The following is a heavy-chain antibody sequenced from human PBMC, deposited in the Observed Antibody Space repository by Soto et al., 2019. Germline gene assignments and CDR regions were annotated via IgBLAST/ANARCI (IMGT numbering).Heavy chain of an antibody. J-gene: IGHJ4*02. CDR3: TRGPPGGSYFHPTA. V-gene: IGHV3-11*06. Sequence: PGGSLRLSCAASGFTFSDYYMSWVRQAPGKGLEWVSYISGGSSSYTNYADSVRGRFTISRDNAQNSLYLQMNSLRVEDTAVYYCTRGPPGGSYFHPTAWGQGTLVTVSS. D-gene: IGHD1-26*01. CDR2: ISGGSSSYT. CDR1: GFTFSDYY.